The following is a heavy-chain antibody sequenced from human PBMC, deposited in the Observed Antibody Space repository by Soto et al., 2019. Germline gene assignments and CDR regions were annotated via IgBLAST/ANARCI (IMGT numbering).Heavy chain of an antibody. CDR3: ARGGSLWFGELSAYYYGMDV. D-gene: IGHD3-10*01. CDR1: GYTFTSYD. J-gene: IGHJ6*02. Sequence: ASVKVSCKASGYTFTSYDINWVRQATGQGFEWMGWMNPNSGNTGYAQKFQGRVTMTRDTSITTAYMELSSLRSDDTAVYYCARGGSLWFGELSAYYYGMDVWGQGTTVTVSS. V-gene: IGHV1-8*01. CDR2: MNPNSGNT.